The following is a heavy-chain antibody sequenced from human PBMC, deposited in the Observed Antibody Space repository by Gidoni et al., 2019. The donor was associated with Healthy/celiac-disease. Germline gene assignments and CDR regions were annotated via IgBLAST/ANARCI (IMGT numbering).Heavy chain of an antibody. Sequence: QVQLVQSGAEVKKPGASVKVSCKASGYTFTSYGISWVRQAPGQGLEWMGWISAYNGNTNYAQKLQGRVTMTTDTSTSTAYMELRSLRSDDTAVYYCARAPDKSSGWYAAGMSVGMDVWGQGTTVTVSS. CDR3: ARAPDKSSGWYAAGMSVGMDV. CDR1: GYTFTSYG. J-gene: IGHJ6*02. D-gene: IGHD6-19*01. CDR2: ISAYNGNT. V-gene: IGHV1-18*04.